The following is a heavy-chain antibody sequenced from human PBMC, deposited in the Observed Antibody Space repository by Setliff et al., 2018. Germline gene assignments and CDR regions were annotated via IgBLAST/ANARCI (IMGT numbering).Heavy chain of an antibody. Sequence: GESLKISCAASGFTFSNYNMNWVRQAPGKGLEWVSSISVSSSYIYYADSVKGRFTISRDNAKNSLYLQMNSLRADDTAVYYCARDGISWLMWFDPWGQGTLVTVSS. V-gene: IGHV3-21*04. CDR1: GFTFSNYN. J-gene: IGHJ5*02. D-gene: IGHD3-16*01. CDR3: ARDGISWLMWFDP. CDR2: ISVSSSYI.